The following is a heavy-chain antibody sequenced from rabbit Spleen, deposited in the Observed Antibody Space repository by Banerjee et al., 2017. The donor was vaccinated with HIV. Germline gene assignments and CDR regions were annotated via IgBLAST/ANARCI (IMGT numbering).Heavy chain of an antibody. CDR2: INTYTGKS. J-gene: IGHJ4*01. CDR1: GFSFSDGDV. Sequence: QEQLEESGGGLVKPEGSLTLTCKASGFSFSDGDVMCWVRQAPGKGLEWIACINTYTGKSVYASWATGRFTVSRTSSTTVTLQMTSLTAADTAIYFCARDLVAAIGWNFNLWGPGTLVTV. V-gene: IGHV1S45*01. CDR3: ARDLVAAIGWNFNL. D-gene: IGHD5-1*01.